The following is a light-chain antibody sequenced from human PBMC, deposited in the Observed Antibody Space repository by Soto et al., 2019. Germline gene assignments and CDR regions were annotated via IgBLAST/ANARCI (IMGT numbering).Light chain of an antibody. CDR1: QNVDSNY. J-gene: IGKJ1*01. Sequence: EIVLTQSPGTLSLSPGERATLSCRASQNVDSNYLAWYQQKPGQAPRIIIFAASGRATGIPDRFSGSGSGTDFTLTISSLQPEDFATYYCLQDYIYPWTFGQGTKV. CDR2: AAS. V-gene: IGKV3-20*01. CDR3: LQDYIYPWT.